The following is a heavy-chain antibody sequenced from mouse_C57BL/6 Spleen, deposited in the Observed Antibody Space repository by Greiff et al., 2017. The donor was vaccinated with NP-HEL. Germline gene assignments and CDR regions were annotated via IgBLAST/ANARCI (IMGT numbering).Heavy chain of an antibody. J-gene: IGHJ4*01. CDR3: AKSWITTVVEAMDY. V-gene: IGHV1-64*01. Sequence: VQLQQPGAELVKPGASVKLSCKASGYTFTSYWMHWVKQRPGQGLEWIGMIHPNSGSTNYNEKFKSKATLTVDKSSSTAYMQLSSLTSEDSAVYYCAKSWITTVVEAMDYWGQGTSVTVSS. CDR2: IHPNSGST. CDR1: GYTFTSYW. D-gene: IGHD1-1*01.